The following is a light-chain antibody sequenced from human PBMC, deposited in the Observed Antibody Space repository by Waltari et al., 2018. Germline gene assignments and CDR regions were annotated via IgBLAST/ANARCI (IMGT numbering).Light chain of an antibody. CDR3: QSADGNHKPV. J-gene: IGLJ2*01. V-gene: IGLV6-57*03. Sequence: FTQPHSVSGSPGQTVTISCTRSSGSIDSKYVQWYQQQPGSAPTTVIYKDNQRPSGFPDRFSGSIDSSSNSASLTISGLKSADEADYYCQSADGNHKPVFGGGTRLTVL. CDR1: SGSIDSKY. CDR2: KDN.